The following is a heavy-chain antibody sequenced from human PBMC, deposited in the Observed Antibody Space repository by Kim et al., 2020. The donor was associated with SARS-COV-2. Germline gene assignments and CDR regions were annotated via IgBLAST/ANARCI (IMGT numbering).Heavy chain of an antibody. D-gene: IGHD1-26*01. Sequence: GGSLRLSCAASGFTFSSYAMHWVRQAPGKGLEWVAVIWYDGSNKYYADSVKGRFTISRDNSKNTLYLQMNSLRAEDTAVYYCAKDRKGADLFDYWGQGTLVTVSS. V-gene: IGHV3-33*06. CDR2: IWYDGSNK. CDR1: GFTFSSYA. CDR3: AKDRKGADLFDY. J-gene: IGHJ4*02.